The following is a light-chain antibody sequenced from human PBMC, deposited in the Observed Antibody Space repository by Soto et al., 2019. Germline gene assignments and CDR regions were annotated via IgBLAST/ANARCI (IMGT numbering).Light chain of an antibody. CDR2: KAS. Sequence: DIQMTQSPSTLSASVGDRVTITCRASQSTSTWLAWYQHKPGKAPNLLIYKASSLESGVPSRFSGSGSGTEFTLTISSLQPDDVATYYCQQYGRYRTFGQGTKVELK. V-gene: IGKV1-5*03. CDR1: QSTSTW. CDR3: QQYGRYRT. J-gene: IGKJ1*01.